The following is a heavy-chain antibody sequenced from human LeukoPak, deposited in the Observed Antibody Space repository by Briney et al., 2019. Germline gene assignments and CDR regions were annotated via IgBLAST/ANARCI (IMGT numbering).Heavy chain of an antibody. CDR2: ISYDGSNK. CDR3: ARDLPWFDP. V-gene: IGHV3-30-3*01. Sequence: GGSLRLSCAASGFTFSSYAMHRVRQAPGKGLEWVAVISYDGSNKYYADSVKGRFTISRGNSKNTLYLQMNSLRAEDTAVYYCARDLPWFDPWGQGTLVTVSS. CDR1: GFTFSSYA. J-gene: IGHJ5*02.